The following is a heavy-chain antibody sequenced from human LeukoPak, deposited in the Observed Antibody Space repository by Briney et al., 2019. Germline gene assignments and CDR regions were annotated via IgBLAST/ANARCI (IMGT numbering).Heavy chain of an antibody. D-gene: IGHD3-9*01. CDR1: GGSFSGYY. V-gene: IGHV4-34*01. CDR3: ASTIPGGDFDY. CDR2: INHSGST. J-gene: IGHJ4*02. Sequence: SETLSLTCAVYGGSFSGYYWSWLRQPPGKGLEWIGEINHSGSTNYNPSLKSRVTISVDTSKNQFSLKLSSVTAADTAVYYCASTIPGGDFDYWGQGTLVTVSS.